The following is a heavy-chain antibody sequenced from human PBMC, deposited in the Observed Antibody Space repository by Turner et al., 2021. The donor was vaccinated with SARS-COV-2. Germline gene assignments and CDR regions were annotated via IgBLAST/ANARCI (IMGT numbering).Heavy chain of an antibody. Sequence: EVQLLESGGGLVQPGGSLRLSCAASGFTFSSYAMSWVRQAPGKGLEWVSASRGSGGSTYYADSVKGRFTISRDNSKNTLYMQMNSLRAEDTAVYYCAKADSSSWYWGSCYWGQGTLVTVSS. D-gene: IGHD6-13*01. J-gene: IGHJ4*02. CDR2: SRGSGGST. CDR1: GFTFSSYA. CDR3: AKADSSSWYWGSCY. V-gene: IGHV3-23*01.